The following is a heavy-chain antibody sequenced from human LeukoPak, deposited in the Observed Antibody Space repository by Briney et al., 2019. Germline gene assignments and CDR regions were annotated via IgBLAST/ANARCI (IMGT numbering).Heavy chain of an antibody. D-gene: IGHD6-19*01. Sequence: SETLSLTCFVYSGSFSGYHWTWIRQSPGKGLEWIGEINHSGNSSYNPSLRSRVAISVDTSKKQFSLKMRSVNTADTAVYYCATRVSGLDNWGQGTLVTVSS. CDR3: ATRVSGLDN. CDR1: SGSFSGYH. J-gene: IGHJ4*02. CDR2: INHSGNS. V-gene: IGHV4-34*01.